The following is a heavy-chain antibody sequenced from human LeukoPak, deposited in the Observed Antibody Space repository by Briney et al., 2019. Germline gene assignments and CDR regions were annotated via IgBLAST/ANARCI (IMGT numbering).Heavy chain of an antibody. Sequence: PGGSLRLSCAASGFTFSSYGMSWVRQAPGKGLEWVSAISGSGGSTYYADSVKGRFTISRDNSKNTLYLQMNSLRAEDTAVYYCAKHTYYYGSGSYPDFDYWGQGTLVTVSS. CDR2: ISGSGGST. V-gene: IGHV3-23*01. CDR3: AKHTYYYGSGSYPDFDY. CDR1: GFTFSSYG. J-gene: IGHJ4*02. D-gene: IGHD3-10*01.